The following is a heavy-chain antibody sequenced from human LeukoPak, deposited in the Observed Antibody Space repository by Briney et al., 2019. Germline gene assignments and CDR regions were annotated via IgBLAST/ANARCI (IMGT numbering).Heavy chain of an antibody. V-gene: IGHV4-38-2*01. CDR3: ARSVRGEDY. CDR1: GYSISSGYY. CDR2: IYYSGST. Sequence: SETLSLTCAVSGYSISSGYYWGWIRQPPGKGLEWIGSIYYSGSTYYNPSLKSRVTISVDTSKNQFSLKLSSVTAADTAVHYCARSVRGEDYWGQGTLVTVSS. D-gene: IGHD3-10*01. J-gene: IGHJ4*02.